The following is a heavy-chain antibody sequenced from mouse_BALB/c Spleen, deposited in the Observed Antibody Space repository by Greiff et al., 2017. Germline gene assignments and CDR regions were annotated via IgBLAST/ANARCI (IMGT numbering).Heavy chain of an antibody. CDR3: ARGPIYDGYGWFAY. V-gene: IGHV3-6*02. CDR2: ISYDGSN. J-gene: IGHJ3*01. CDR1: GYSITSGYY. Sequence: EVKLVESGPGLVKPSQSLSLTCSVTGYSITSGYYWNWIRQFPGNKLEWMGYISYDGSNNYNPSLKNRISITRDTSKNQFFLKLNSVTTEDTATYYCARGPIYDGYGWFAYWGQGTLVTVSA. D-gene: IGHD2-3*01.